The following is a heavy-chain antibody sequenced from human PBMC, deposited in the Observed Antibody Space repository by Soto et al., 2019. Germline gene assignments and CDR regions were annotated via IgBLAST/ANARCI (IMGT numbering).Heavy chain of an antibody. V-gene: IGHV1-3*03. D-gene: IGHD2-15*01. Sequence: ASVKVSCTASGYTFTSYAMHWVRQAPGQRFEWMGWINAANGNTKYSQKFQGRVTITRDTSASTAYMELSSLRAEDMAVYYCARESCSGGNCYSGWFEPWGQGTLVTVSS. CDR2: INAANGNT. J-gene: IGHJ5*02. CDR3: ARESCSGGNCYSGWFEP. CDR1: GYTFTSYA.